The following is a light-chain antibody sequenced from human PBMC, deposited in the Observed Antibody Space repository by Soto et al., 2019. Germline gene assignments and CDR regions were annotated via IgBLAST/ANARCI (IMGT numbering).Light chain of an antibody. CDR3: QQTYSTPPT. CDR2: GAS. CDR1: QNIDRY. V-gene: IGKV1-39*01. J-gene: IGKJ4*01. Sequence: DIPMTQSPSSLSASVGDSVTITCRPSQNIDRYIHWYQHIPGKAPKFLIYGASNLQSGVPSRFTGSGSRTHFTLTISSLQPEDSATYYCQQTYSTPPTFGGGTKVE.